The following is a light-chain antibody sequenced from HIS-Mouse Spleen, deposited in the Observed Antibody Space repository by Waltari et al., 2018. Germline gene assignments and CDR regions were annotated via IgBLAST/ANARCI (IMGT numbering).Light chain of an antibody. CDR2: AAS. J-gene: IGKJ4*01. CDR1: QSVSSY. Sequence: EIVLTQSPATLSLSPGERATLSCRASQSVSSYLAWYQQKPGQAPRLLIYAASDRATGIPARFSGSGSGTYFTLTISSLEPEDFAVYYCQQRSNWLTFGGGTKVEIK. CDR3: QQRSNWLT. V-gene: IGKV3-11*01.